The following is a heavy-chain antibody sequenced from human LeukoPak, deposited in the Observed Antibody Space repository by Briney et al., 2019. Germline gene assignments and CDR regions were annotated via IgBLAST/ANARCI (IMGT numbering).Heavy chain of an antibody. CDR2: IYHSGST. J-gene: IGHJ4*02. D-gene: IGHD2-15*01. V-gene: IGHV4-38-2*01. CDR3: ASAYCSGGSCYFPFDY. Sequence: SETLSLTCAVSGYSVSSGYYWGWIRQPPGKGLEWIGSIYHSGSTYYNPSLKSRVTISVDTSKNQFSLKLSSVTAADTAVYYCASAYCSGGSCYFPFDYWGQGTLVTVSS. CDR1: GYSVSSGYY.